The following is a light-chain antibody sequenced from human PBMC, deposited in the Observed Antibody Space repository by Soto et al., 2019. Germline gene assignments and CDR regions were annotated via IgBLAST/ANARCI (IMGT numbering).Light chain of an antibody. CDR2: GAS. CDR3: QQYNNWPSWT. V-gene: IGKV3-15*01. Sequence: DIWVRQAAGTTFVLPGETVALSCRASQSVSGYLDWFHQKPGQAPRLLIYGASTRATGIPARFSGSGSGTEFTLTISSLQSEDFAVYYCQQYNNWPSWTFGQGTKVDI. J-gene: IGKJ1*01. CDR1: QSVSGY.